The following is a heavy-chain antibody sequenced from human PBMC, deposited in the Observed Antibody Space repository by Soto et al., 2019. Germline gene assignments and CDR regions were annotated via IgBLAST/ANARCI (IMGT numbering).Heavy chain of an antibody. J-gene: IGHJ4*02. CDR3: ARSPGYYFFDS. CDR1: GVSITSVNW. D-gene: IGHD1-26*01. CDR2: IFHSGIT. V-gene: IGHV4-4*02. Sequence: PSETLSLTCAVSGVSITSVNWLSWVRQPPGKGLEWIGEIFHSGITNYNPSLKSRVTILVDKFNNQVSLNLNSVTAADTAVYYCARSPGYYFFDSWGPGTLVTVSS.